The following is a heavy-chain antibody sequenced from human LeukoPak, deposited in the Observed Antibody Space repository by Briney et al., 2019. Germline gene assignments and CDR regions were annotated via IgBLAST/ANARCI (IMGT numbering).Heavy chain of an antibody. CDR1: AYTFTNYG. Sequence: ASVKVSCKTSAYTFTNYGISWVRQAPGQGLEWMGCISTHNGKTNYSETLQGRVTMTTDAFTNTAYMDLRSLRSDDTAVYFCVREGSTIYDFDHWGQGTLVTVSS. D-gene: IGHD3-3*01. CDR3: VREGSTIYDFDH. V-gene: IGHV1-18*01. J-gene: IGHJ4*02. CDR2: ISTHNGKT.